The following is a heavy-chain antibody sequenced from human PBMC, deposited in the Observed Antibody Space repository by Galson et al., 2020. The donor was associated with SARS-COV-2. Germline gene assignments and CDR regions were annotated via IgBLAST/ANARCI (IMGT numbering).Heavy chain of an antibody. CDR1: GGSVSSSSYY. J-gene: IGHJ6*02. Sequence: ASETLSLPCTVSGGSVSSSSYYWGWIRQPPGKGLEWIGSIYYTGSTHYTPSFESRVTISVDTSKHLVSLRLSSVTAADTAVYYCTRPGRDNGYSRYLGDEYAMDVWGRGTTVTVSS. D-gene: IGHD5-12*01. CDR3: TRPGRDNGYSRYLGDEYAMDV. CDR2: IYYTGST. V-gene: IGHV4-39*01.